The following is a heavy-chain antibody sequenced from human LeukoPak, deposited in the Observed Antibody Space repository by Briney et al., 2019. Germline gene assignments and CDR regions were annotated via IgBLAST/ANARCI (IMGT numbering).Heavy chain of an antibody. J-gene: IGHJ4*02. CDR1: GFTFSSHS. CDR2: ISTSSSYI. CDR3: AKSGLNRFDY. D-gene: IGHD2-15*01. Sequence: GGSLRLSCAASGFTFSSHSMTWVRQAPGKGLEWVSSISTSSSYIYYADSVKGRFTISRDNAKKSLYLQMNSLRAEDTAVYYCAKSGLNRFDYWGQGTLVTVSS. V-gene: IGHV3-21*04.